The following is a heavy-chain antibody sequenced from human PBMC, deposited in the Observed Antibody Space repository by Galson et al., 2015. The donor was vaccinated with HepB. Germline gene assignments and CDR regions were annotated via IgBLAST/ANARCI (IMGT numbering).Heavy chain of an antibody. D-gene: IGHD6-19*01. CDR3: ARDRGWTPLAVSNYYGMDV. Sequence: SLRLSCAASGFTFSSYSMNWVRQAPGKGLEWVSSISSSSSYIYYADSVKGRFTISRDNAKNSLYLQMNSLRAEDTAVYYCARDRGWTPLAVSNYYGMDVWGQGTTVTVSS. V-gene: IGHV3-21*01. CDR1: GFTFSSYS. J-gene: IGHJ6*02. CDR2: ISSSSSYI.